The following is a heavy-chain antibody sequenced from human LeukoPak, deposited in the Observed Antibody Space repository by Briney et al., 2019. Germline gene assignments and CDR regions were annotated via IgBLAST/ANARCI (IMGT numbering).Heavy chain of an antibody. CDR3: ARETVPAIAAPRGLNY. V-gene: IGHV1-24*01. J-gene: IGHJ4*02. CDR1: GYTLTELS. Sequence: ASVKVSCKVSGYTLTELSMHWVRQAPGKGLEWMGGFDPEDAKTIYAQKFQGRVTMTEDTSTGTAYMELSSLRSEDTAVYYCARETVPAIAAPRGLNYWGQGTLVTVSS. D-gene: IGHD6-13*01. CDR2: FDPEDAKT.